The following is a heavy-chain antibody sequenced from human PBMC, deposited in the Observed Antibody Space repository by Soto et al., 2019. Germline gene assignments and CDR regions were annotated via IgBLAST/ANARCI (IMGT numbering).Heavy chain of an antibody. CDR2: MNPNSGNT. Sequence: QVQLVQSGAEVKKPGASVKVSCKASGYTFTSYDINWVRQATGQGLEWMGWMNPNSGNTGYAQKSQXXGTLTRNTSISTASMEPSSLRSEAPAVYYCAREAAALGNDYWGQGTLVTVSS. CDR3: AREAAALGNDY. CDR1: GYTFTSYD. J-gene: IGHJ4*02. V-gene: IGHV1-8*01. D-gene: IGHD2-2*01.